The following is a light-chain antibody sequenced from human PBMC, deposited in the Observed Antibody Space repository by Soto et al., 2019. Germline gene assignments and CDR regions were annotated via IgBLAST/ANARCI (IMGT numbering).Light chain of an antibody. Sequence: DIQMTQSPSSLSASIGDRVTITCQASQNITNNLSWYQQKPGKAPNLLIYHASKLAKGVTSRFSGSGSGTDFSFIITSLQREDLATYYCQQYYGRPPLTFGQGTRLENK. CDR2: HAS. CDR1: QNITNN. CDR3: QQYYGRPPLT. J-gene: IGKJ5*01. V-gene: IGKV1-33*01.